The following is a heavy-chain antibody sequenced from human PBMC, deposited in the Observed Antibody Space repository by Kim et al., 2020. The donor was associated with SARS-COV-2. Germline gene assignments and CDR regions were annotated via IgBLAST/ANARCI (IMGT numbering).Heavy chain of an antibody. CDR2: ISYAGTM. J-gene: IGHJ4*02. CDR1: GVFISGDY. D-gene: IGHD3-10*01. Sequence: SETLSLTCNVSGVFISGDYWSWIRQTPEKGLQWIASISYAGTMSYNPSLKSRVTISVDTSKNQVSLKLSSVTAADTAMYYCARHLSGSGAFYNVGYWGQG. CDR3: ARHLSGSGAFYNVGY. V-gene: IGHV4-59*08.